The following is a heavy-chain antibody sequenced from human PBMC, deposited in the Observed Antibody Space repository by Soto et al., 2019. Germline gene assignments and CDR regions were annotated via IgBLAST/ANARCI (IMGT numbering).Heavy chain of an antibody. CDR2: INSDGNTI. D-gene: IGHD3-10*01. J-gene: IGHJ4*02. V-gene: IGHV3-48*03. CDR3: ARDLRVLDY. Sequence: EVELVESGGGFVQPGGSLRLSCAASGFTFSSYEMIWVRQAPGKGLEWISYINSDGNTIYYADSVKGRFIISRDSAKNSLYLQMNSLRAEDTAVYYCARDLRVLDYWGQGTLVTVSS. CDR1: GFTFSSYE.